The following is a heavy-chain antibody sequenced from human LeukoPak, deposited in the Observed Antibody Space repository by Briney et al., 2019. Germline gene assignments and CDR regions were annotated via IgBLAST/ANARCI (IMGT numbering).Heavy chain of an antibody. CDR2: IIPIFGTA. CDR3: ARGSCSGGSCSTGYNWFDP. V-gene: IGHV1-69*06. J-gene: IGHJ5*02. Sequence: SVKVSCKASGGTFSSYAISWVRQAPGQGLEWMGGIIPIFGTANYARKFQGGVTITADKSTSTAYMELSSLRSEDTAVYYCARGSCSGGSCSTGYNWFDPWGQGTLVTVSS. CDR1: GGTFSSYA. D-gene: IGHD2-15*01.